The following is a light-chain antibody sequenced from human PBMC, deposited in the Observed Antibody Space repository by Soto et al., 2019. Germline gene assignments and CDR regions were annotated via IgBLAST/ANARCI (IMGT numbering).Light chain of an antibody. V-gene: IGKV3D-15*01. CDR3: QHYNFWPHT. J-gene: IGKJ2*01. Sequence: EIVLTQSPATLSLSPGERATLSCRASQSIGYNLAWYQEKPGQAPRLLIYDASIRATGIPARFSGSWSGTEFTLTISSLQSEDFSVYFCQHYNFWPHTSGQGTQLDIK. CDR1: QSIGYN. CDR2: DAS.